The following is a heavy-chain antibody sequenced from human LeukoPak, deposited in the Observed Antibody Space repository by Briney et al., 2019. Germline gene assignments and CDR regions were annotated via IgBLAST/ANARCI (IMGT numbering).Heavy chain of an antibody. V-gene: IGHV3-33*01. Sequence: GKSLRLSCAASGFTFSTYGMHWVRQAPGKGLEWVAIIWYDGSKKYYADSVKARFTISRDNSKNTLYLQMSSLRAEDTAVYFCARDSASSGYHFDYWSQGTLVTVSS. CDR1: GFTFSTYG. CDR3: ARDSASSGYHFDY. CDR2: IWYDGSKK. J-gene: IGHJ4*02. D-gene: IGHD3-22*01.